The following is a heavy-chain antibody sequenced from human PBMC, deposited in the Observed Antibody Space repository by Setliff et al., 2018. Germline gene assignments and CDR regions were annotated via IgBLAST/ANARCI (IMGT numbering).Heavy chain of an antibody. J-gene: IGHJ5*02. D-gene: IGHD2-8*02. Sequence: CATSGFPFSNYAMGWVRQAPGKGLEWVSVLTSSGRDTYYTDSVKGRFTISRDNSDNTLYLQMNSLRDADTAIYYCVKGTLPYCTGPTCYPIDHWGQGTLVTVSS. V-gene: IGHV3-23*01. CDR2: LTSSGRDT. CDR3: VKGTLPYCTGPTCYPIDH. CDR1: GFPFSNYA.